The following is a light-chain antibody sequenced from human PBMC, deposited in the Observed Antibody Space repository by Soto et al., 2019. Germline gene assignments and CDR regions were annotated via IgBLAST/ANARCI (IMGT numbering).Light chain of an antibody. Sequence: DIQMTQSPSSLSGSVVDRVSITCQASQDISNYLNWYQQKLGKAPKLLIYDASNLETGVPSRFSGSGSGTDFTFTISSLQTEDIATYYCQQYSHLITFGQGTRLEIK. V-gene: IGKV1-33*01. J-gene: IGKJ5*01. CDR1: QDISNY. CDR2: DAS. CDR3: QQYSHLIT.